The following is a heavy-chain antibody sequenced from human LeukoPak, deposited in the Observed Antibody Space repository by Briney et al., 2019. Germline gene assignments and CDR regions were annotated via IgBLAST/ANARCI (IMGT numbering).Heavy chain of an antibody. Sequence: PGGFLRLSCAASGFTFSTYAMTWVRQAPGKGLEWVSTIGGSDDNTYYADSVKGRFTISRYNFKNTLYLQMTSLRTEDTAVYYCAKPRDSSSYWHFDLWGRGTLVTVSS. CDR3: AKPRDSSSYWHFDL. J-gene: IGHJ2*01. CDR2: IGGSDDNT. V-gene: IGHV3-23*01. CDR1: GFTFSTYA. D-gene: IGHD6-6*01.